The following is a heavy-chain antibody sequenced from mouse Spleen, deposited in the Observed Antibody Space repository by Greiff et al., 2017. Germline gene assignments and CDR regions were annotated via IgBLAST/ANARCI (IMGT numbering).Heavy chain of an antibody. V-gene: IGHV14-1*01. Sequence: VQLQQSGAELVRPGASVKLSCTASGFNIKDYYMHWVKQRPEQGLEWIGRIDPEDGDTEYAPKFQGKATMTADTSSNTAYLQLSSLTSEDTAVYYCTTNYYEGSHQTLAYWGQGTLVTVSA. CDR3: TTNYYEGSHQTLAY. J-gene: IGHJ3*01. D-gene: IGHD1-1*01. CDR2: IDPEDGDT. CDR1: GFNIKDYY.